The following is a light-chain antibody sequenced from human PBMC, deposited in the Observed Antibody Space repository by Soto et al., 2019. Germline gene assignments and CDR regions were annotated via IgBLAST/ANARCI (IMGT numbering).Light chain of an antibody. J-gene: IGLJ3*02. CDR3: TSYTSSSTWV. CDR1: SSDVGGYKY. Sequence: QSALTQPASVSGSPGQSITISCTGTSSDVGGYKYVSWYQQHPGKALKVMIYEVSNRPSGVSNRFSGSKSGNTASLTISGLQAEDEADYYCTSYTSSSTWVFGGGTKLTVL. CDR2: EVS. V-gene: IGLV2-14*01.